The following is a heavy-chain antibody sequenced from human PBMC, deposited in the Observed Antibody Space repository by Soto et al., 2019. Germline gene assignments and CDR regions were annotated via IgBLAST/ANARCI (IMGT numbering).Heavy chain of an antibody. CDR1: GVSLSTTGVG. V-gene: IGHV2-5*02. CDR3: VQSRCGGDCLQSYSSHSYYGLDV. CDR2: IYWDDDK. J-gene: IGHJ6*02. D-gene: IGHD2-21*02. Sequence: QITLKESGPTLVKPTQTLTLTCTFSGVSLSTTGVGVGWIRQPPGKALEWLALIYWDDDKRYSPSLKSRLTITKDTSKNQVVLTMYNMDPVDTATYYCVQSRCGGDCLQSYSSHSYYGLDVWGQGTTVTVSS.